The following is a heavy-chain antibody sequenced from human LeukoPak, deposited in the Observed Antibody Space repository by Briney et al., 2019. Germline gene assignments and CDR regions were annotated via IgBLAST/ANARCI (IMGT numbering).Heavy chain of an antibody. CDR1: GFTFSSYA. J-gene: IGHJ4*02. Sequence: GGSLRLSCAASGFTFSSYAMSWVRQAPGKGLEWVSAISGSGGSTYHADSVKGRFTISRDSSKNTLFLQMNRLRPEDAAVYYCAKAPVTTCRGAFCYPFDYWGLGTLVTVSS. CDR3: AKAPVTTCRGAFCYPFDY. CDR2: ISGSGGST. D-gene: IGHD2-15*01. V-gene: IGHV3-23*01.